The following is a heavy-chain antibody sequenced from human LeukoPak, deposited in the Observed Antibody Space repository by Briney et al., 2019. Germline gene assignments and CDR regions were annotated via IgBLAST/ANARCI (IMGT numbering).Heavy chain of an antibody. CDR2: INPNTGGT. D-gene: IGHD3-10*01. CDR1: GYTFSCYY. J-gene: IGHJ5*02. V-gene: IGHV1-2*02. Sequence: ASVKVSCKASGYTFSCYYIHWVRQAPGQGLEWMGWINPNTGGTKYAQRFQDRVTMTRDTSISTAYMEVSRLRYDDTAVYYCARPLRVTMIRGAAFRASSDFDPWGQGTLVTVSS. CDR3: ARPLRVTMIRGAAFRASSDFDP.